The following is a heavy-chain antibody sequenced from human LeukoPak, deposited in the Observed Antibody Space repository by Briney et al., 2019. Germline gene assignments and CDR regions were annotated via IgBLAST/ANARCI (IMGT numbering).Heavy chain of an antibody. CDR1: GYTFTGYY. CDR2: INPNSGGT. V-gene: IGHV1-2*02. J-gene: IGHJ4*02. D-gene: IGHD3-10*01. CDR3: ARDRQLWFGGEMNY. Sequence: GASVKVSCKASGYTFTGYYTHWVRQAPGQGLEWMGWINPNSGGTNYAQKFQGRVTMTTDTSITTAYMELSRLRSDDTAMYYCARDRQLWFGGEMNYWGQGTLVTVSS.